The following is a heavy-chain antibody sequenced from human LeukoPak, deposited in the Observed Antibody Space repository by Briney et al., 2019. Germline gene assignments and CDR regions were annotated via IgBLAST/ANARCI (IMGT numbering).Heavy chain of an antibody. CDR1: GFTFSSYE. J-gene: IGHJ6*03. V-gene: IGHV3-48*03. CDR2: ISSSGSTI. Sequence: SGGSLRLSCAASGFTFSSYEMNWVRQAPGKGLEWVSYISSSGSTIYYADSVKGRFTISRDNAKNSLYLQMNSLRAEDTAVYYCARVTKGVLRYFDWLFHRRNDSCYMDVWGKGTTVTISS. CDR3: ARVTKGVLRYFDWLFHRRNDSCYMDV. D-gene: IGHD3-9*01.